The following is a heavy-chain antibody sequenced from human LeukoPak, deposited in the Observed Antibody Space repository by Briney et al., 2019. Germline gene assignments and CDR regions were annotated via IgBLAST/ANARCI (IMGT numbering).Heavy chain of an antibody. Sequence: ASVKVSCKASGYTFTSYYMHWVRQAPGQGLEWMGIINPSGGSTSYAQKFQGRVTLTRDMSTSTDYLELSSLRSEDTAVYYCARDNSVRDEAWWFNPWSQGTLVTVSS. CDR1: GYTFTSYY. V-gene: IGHV1-46*01. J-gene: IGHJ5*02. D-gene: IGHD5-24*01. CDR2: INPSGGST. CDR3: ARDNSVRDEAWWFNP.